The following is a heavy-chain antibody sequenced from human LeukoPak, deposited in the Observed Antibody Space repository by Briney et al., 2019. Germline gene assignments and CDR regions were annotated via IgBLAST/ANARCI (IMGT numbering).Heavy chain of an antibody. CDR1: GFTFSSYG. V-gene: IGHV3-30*18. Sequence: GRSLRLSCAASGFTFSSYGMHWVRQAPGMGLEWVAVISYDGSNKYYADSVKGRFTISRDNSENTLYLQMNSLRAEDTAVYYCAKDAHSSSWYRYEYFQHWGQGTLVTVSS. CDR2: ISYDGSNK. D-gene: IGHD6-13*01. CDR3: AKDAHSSSWYRYEYFQH. J-gene: IGHJ1*01.